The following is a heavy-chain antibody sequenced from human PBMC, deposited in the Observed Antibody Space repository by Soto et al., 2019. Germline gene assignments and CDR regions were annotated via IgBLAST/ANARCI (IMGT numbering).Heavy chain of an antibody. J-gene: IGHJ4*02. CDR2: INPNSGGT. V-gene: IGHV1-2*02. CDR1: GYTLSDYY. CDR3: AREPATAKPEGVDF. D-gene: IGHD1-1*01. Sequence: ASVKVSCKASGYTLSDYYIHWVRQAPGQGLEWMGWINPNSGGTKYAPKFQGGVTMTRDTSITTAYMELSRLRSGDTAVYYCAREPATAKPEGVDFWGQGTLVTVSS.